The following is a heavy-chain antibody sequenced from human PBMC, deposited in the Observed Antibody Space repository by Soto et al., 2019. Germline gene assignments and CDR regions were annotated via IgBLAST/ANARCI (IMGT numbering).Heavy chain of an antibody. Sequence: SETLSLTCTVSGGSISSYYWSWIRQPPGKGLGWIGYIYYSGSTNYNPSLKSRVTISVDTSKNQFSLKLSSVTAADTAVYYCARVVGPTVVPADWGWFDPWGQGTLVTVSS. CDR2: IYYSGST. J-gene: IGHJ5*02. CDR1: GGSISSYY. V-gene: IGHV4-59*01. CDR3: ARVVGPTVVPADWGWFDP. D-gene: IGHD2-2*01.